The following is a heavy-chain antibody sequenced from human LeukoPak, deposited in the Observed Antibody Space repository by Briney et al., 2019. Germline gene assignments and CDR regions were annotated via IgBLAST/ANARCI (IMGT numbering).Heavy chain of an antibody. V-gene: IGHV1-69*13. CDR1: GGTFSSYA. Sequence: SVKVSCKASGGTFSSYAISWVRQAPGQGLEWMGGIIPIFGTANYAQKFQGRVTITADESTSTAYMELSSLRSEDTAVYYCARLSLSYYDYVWGDYFDYWGQGTLVTVSS. D-gene: IGHD3-16*01. CDR3: ARLSLSYYDYVWGDYFDY. CDR2: IIPIFGTA. J-gene: IGHJ4*02.